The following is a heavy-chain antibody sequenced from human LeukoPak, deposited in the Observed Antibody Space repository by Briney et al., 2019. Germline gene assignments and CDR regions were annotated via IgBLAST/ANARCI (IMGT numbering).Heavy chain of an antibody. CDR1: GYISTSYG. J-gene: IGHJ4*02. Sequence: ASVKVSCKASGYISTSYGISWVRQAPGQGLEWMGWISVYNGNTNDAQKLQGRVTMTTDTSTSAAYMELRSLRSDDTAVYYCARDRYCISTTCYNDYFDYWGQGTLVTVSS. V-gene: IGHV1-18*04. CDR2: ISVYNGNT. CDR3: ARDRYCISTTCYNDYFDY. D-gene: IGHD2-2*02.